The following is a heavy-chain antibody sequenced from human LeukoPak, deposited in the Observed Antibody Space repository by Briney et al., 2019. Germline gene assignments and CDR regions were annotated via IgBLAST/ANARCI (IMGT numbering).Heavy chain of an antibody. J-gene: IGHJ3*02. CDR2: IYYSGST. Sequence: PSETLSLTCTVSGGSISSYYWSWIRLPPGKGLEWIGYIYYSGSTNYNPSLKSRVTISVDTSKNQFSLKLSSVTAADTAVYYCARERRSSGWRDAFDIWGQGTMVTVSS. V-gene: IGHV4-59*01. D-gene: IGHD6-19*01. CDR1: GGSISSYY. CDR3: ARERRSSGWRDAFDI.